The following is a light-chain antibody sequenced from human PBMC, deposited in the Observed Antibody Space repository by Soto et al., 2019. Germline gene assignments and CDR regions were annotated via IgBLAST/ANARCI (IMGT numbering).Light chain of an antibody. CDR2: GAS. Sequence: EIVMTQPPATLSVSPVERTTLSCRASQSVSSNLAWYQQKPGQAPRLLIYGASTRATGIPARFSGSGSGTEFTLTISSLQSEDFAVYYCQQYNNWPRTFGQGTKVDI. CDR3: QQYNNWPRT. J-gene: IGKJ1*01. CDR1: QSVSSN. V-gene: IGKV3-15*01.